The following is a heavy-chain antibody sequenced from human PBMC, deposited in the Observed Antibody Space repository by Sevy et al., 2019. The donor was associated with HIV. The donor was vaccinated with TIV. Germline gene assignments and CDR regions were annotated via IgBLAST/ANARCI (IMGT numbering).Heavy chain of an antibody. CDR3: AKFGDYYDSGGYYWYFDF. V-gene: IGHV3-23*01. J-gene: IGHJ2*01. Sequence: GGSLRLSCAASGFIFSDYAMSWVRQAPGEGLEWVSSISGGDDSTYYADSVKGRFTVSRDNSKNTRYLQMNTLRAEDTALYYCAKFGDYYDSGGYYWYFDFWGRGTLVTVSS. CDR2: ISGGDDST. D-gene: IGHD3-22*01. CDR1: GFIFSDYA.